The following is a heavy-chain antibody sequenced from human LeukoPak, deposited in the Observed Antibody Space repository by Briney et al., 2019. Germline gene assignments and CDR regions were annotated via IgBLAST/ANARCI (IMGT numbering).Heavy chain of an antibody. J-gene: IGHJ6*02. D-gene: IGHD6-13*01. Sequence: GGSLRLSCAASGFTFSSYSMNWVRQAPGKGLEWVSSITSRSYIYYADPVRGRFTISRDNAKNSLYLQMNSLRAEDTAVYYCAKDRSDNSSWYCMDVWGQGTTVTVSS. CDR1: GFTFSSYS. CDR2: ITSRSYI. CDR3: AKDRSDNSSWYCMDV. V-gene: IGHV3-21*04.